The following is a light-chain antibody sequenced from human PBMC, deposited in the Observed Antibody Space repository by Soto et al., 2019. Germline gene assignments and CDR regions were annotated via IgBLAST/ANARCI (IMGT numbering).Light chain of an antibody. CDR2: DAS. CDR3: QQRRKWVT. CDR1: QSVSSN. Sequence: EIVLTHSPDTLSLSPGERATLSFRARQSVSSNLAWYQQKPGQAPRLLIYDASNRATGIPARFSGSGSGTDFTLTISSLEPEDFAVYYCQQRRKWVTFGRGTKV. V-gene: IGKV3-11*01. J-gene: IGKJ4*01.